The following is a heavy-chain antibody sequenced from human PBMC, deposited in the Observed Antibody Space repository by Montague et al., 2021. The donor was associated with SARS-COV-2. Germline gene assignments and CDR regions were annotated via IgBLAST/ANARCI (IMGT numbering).Heavy chain of an antibody. CDR2: ISETGGST. CDR1: GLTFRSAA. V-gene: IGHV3-23*01. D-gene: IGHD3-16*01. J-gene: IGHJ4*02. CDR3: AKGLFGTSFPYFDP. Sequence: SLRLSCAASGLTFRSAAMTWVRQAPGQGLDWVSTISETGGSTYYSDSVKGRFSISRDNSNNTLYLDMNSLRADDTAVYYCAKGLFGTSFPYFDPWGQGTLVSVSS.